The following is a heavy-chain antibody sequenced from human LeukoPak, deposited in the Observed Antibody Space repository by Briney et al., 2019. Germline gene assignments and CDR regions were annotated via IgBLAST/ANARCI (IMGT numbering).Heavy chain of an antibody. V-gene: IGHV3-53*01. Sequence: PGGSLRLSCAASGFTVSSNYMSWVRQAPGKGLEWVSVIYSGGCTYYADSVKGRFTISRDNSKNTLYLQMNSLRAEDTAVYYCARAICSGGSCAIDYWGQGTLVTVSS. D-gene: IGHD2-15*01. CDR2: IYSGGCT. CDR3: ARAICSGGSCAIDY. CDR1: GFTVSSNY. J-gene: IGHJ4*02.